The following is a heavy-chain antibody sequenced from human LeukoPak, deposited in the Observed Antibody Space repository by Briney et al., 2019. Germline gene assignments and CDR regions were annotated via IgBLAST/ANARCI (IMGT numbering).Heavy chain of an antibody. CDR1: GFSFSSCA. Sequence: GGPLRLSCAASGFSFSSCAMSWVRQAPGKGLEWVSYISSSGSTIYYADSVKGRFTISRDNAKNSLYLQMNSLRAEDTAVYYCAREGIAVAGSFDYWGQGTLVTVSS. D-gene: IGHD6-19*01. J-gene: IGHJ4*02. CDR3: AREGIAVAGSFDY. CDR2: ISSSGSTI. V-gene: IGHV3-48*04.